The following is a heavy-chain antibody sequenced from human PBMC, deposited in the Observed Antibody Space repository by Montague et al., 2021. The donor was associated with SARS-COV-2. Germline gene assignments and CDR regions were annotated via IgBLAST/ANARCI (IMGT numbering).Heavy chain of an antibody. Sequence: SETLSLTCAVSGSSIITGSNFYWGWIRQSAGKGLEWIGRIHSSGGTNYNPSLKSRPTTSVDSSKNQFSLKLRSVTAADTAVYYCARGSFGMGAFDIWGQGTMVTVSS. CDR2: IHSSGGT. CDR3: ARGSFGMGAFDI. D-gene: IGHD1-14*01. V-gene: IGHV4-4*07. CDR1: GSSIITGSNFY. J-gene: IGHJ3*02.